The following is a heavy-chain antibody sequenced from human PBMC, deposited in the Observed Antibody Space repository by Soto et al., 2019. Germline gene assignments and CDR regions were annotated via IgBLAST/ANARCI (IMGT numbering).Heavy chain of an antibody. CDR1: GFTFSDYY. J-gene: IGHJ4*02. D-gene: IGHD1-26*01. CDR2: ISSSSSYT. V-gene: IGHV3-11*06. CDR3: ARDSWLVGATIQSYFDY. Sequence: QVQLVESGGGLVKPGGSLRLSCAASGFTFSDYYMSWIRQAPGKGLEWVSYISSSSSYTKYADSVKGRFTISRDNAKNSLYLQMNSLRAEDTSVYYCARDSWLVGATIQSYFDYWGQGTLVTVSS.